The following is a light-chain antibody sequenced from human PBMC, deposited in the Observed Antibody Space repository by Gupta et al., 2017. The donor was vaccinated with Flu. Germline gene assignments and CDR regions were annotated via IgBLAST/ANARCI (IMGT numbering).Light chain of an antibody. CDR3: QQYNNWPPWT. J-gene: IGKJ1*01. V-gene: IGKV3-15*01. Sequence: ERATLSCRASQSVTSKLAWYQHKPGQPPRLLIYGASTRATGIPARLSGSGSGTEFTLTINSLQSEDFAVYYCQQYNNWPPWTFGQGTKVEIK. CDR2: GAS. CDR1: QSVTSK.